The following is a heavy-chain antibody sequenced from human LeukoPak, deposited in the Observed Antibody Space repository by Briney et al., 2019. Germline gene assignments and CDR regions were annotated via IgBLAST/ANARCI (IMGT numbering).Heavy chain of an antibody. D-gene: IGHD2-2*01. J-gene: IGHJ4*02. Sequence: GGSLRLSCAASGFTFSNAWMSWVRQAPGKGLEWVGRIKSKTDGGTIDYAAPVNGGFTISRDDSQNTLYLKMNSLKSEDTAVYYCTSRVIVPASRSLDSWGQGTLITVSS. CDR2: IKSKTDGGTI. CDR3: TSRVIVPASRSLDS. V-gene: IGHV3-15*01. CDR1: GFTFSNAW.